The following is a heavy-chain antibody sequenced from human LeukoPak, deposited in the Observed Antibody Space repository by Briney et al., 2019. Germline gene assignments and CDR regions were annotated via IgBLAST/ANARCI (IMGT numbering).Heavy chain of an antibody. V-gene: IGHV4-59*08. CDR1: GGSFSGYY. D-gene: IGHD3-3*01. CDR3: ARLSGSRANFDY. J-gene: IGHJ4*02. Sequence: SETLSLTCAVYGGSFSGYYWSWIRQPPGKGLEWIGYIYYSGSTNYNPSLKSRVTISVDTSKNQFSLKLSSVTAADTAVYYCARLSGSRANFDYWGQGTLVTVSS. CDR2: IYYSGST.